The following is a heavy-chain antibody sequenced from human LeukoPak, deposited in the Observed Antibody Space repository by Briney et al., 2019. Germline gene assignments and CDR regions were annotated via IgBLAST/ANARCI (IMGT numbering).Heavy chain of an antibody. CDR3: ERLNFGDDY. V-gene: IGHV3-66*01. Sequence: GGSLRLSCAASGFTVSSNYINWVRQAPGRGLEWVSLIYGSTSADYADSVKGRFTISRDTSMNTVYLQMNSLRAEDTAVYYCERLNFGDDYWGQGTLVTVSS. D-gene: IGHD4-17*01. J-gene: IGHJ4*02. CDR1: GFTVSSNY. CDR2: IYGSTSA.